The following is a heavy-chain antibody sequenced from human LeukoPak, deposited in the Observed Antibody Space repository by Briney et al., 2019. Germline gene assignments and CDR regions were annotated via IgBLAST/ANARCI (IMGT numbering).Heavy chain of an antibody. J-gene: IGHJ5*02. V-gene: IGHV6-1*01. CDR3: TGGTHSGYDS. CDR2: TYYRSKWYY. CDR1: GDSVSSNSAG. Sequence: SQTLSLTCAISGDSVSSNSAGWNWIRQSPSRGLEWLGRTYYRSKWYYDFVVSLKTRITIIPDTSKNQFSLQLSSVTPEDTAVYYCTGGTHSGYDSWGQGTLVTVSS. D-gene: IGHD5-12*01.